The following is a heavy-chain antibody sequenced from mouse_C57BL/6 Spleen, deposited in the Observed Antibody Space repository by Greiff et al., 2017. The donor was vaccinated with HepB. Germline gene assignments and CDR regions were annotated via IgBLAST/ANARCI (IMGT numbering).Heavy chain of an antibody. CDR1: GYTFTDYY. J-gene: IGHJ4*01. CDR3: ARGGDDYDDYYAMDY. Sequence: VHLVESGAELVRPGASVKLSCKASGYTFTDYYINWVKQRPGQGLEWIARIYPGSGNTYYNEKFKGKATLTAEKSSSTAYMQLSSLTSEDSAVYFCARGGDDYDDYYAMDYWGQGTSVTVSS. CDR2: IYPGSGNT. D-gene: IGHD2-4*01. V-gene: IGHV1-76*01.